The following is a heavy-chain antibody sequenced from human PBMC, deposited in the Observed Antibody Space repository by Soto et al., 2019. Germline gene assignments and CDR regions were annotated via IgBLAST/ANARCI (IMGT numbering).Heavy chain of an antibody. CDR1: GYTFTTYA. Sequence: SVKVSCKASGYTFTTYAMHWVRQAPGQRLEWMGWINAGNGNTKYSQKFQGRVTITRDTSASAAYMELSSLRSGDTAVYYCARVNCASTSCHPWFDPWGQGNLVTVSS. V-gene: IGHV1-3*01. CDR2: INAGNGNT. D-gene: IGHD2-2*01. CDR3: ARVNCASTSCHPWFDP. J-gene: IGHJ5*02.